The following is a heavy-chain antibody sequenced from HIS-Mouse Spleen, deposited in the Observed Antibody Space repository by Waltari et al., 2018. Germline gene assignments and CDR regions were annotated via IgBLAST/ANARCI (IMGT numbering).Heavy chain of an antibody. CDR3: AREIPYSSSWYDWYFDL. CDR1: GGSISCSSYY. D-gene: IGHD6-13*01. V-gene: IGHV4-39*07. J-gene: IGHJ2*01. CDR2: IYYSGST. Sequence: QLQLQESGPGLVKPSETLSLTCTVPGGSISCSSYYWGWIRQPPGKGLEWIGSIYYSGSTYYNPSLKSRVTISVDTSKNQFSLKLSSVTAADTAVYYCAREIPYSSSWYDWYFDLWGRGTLVTVSS.